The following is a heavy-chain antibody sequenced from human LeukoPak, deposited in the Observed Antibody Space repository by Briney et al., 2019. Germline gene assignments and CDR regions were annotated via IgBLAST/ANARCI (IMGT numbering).Heavy chain of an antibody. CDR2: IYPGDSDT. Sequence: GESLKISCKGSGYRFTSYWIGWVRPMPGKGLEWMGIIYPGDSDTRYSPSFQGQVTISADKSISTAYLQWSSLKASDTAMYYCARHLTYYDILTGYYPPYYFDYWGQGTLVTVSS. CDR1: GYRFTSYW. V-gene: IGHV5-51*01. J-gene: IGHJ4*02. CDR3: ARHLTYYDILTGYYPPYYFDY. D-gene: IGHD3-9*01.